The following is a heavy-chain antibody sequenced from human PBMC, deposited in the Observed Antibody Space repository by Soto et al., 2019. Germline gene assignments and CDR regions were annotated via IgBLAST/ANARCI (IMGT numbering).Heavy chain of an antibody. CDR2: ISSGGGSQ. D-gene: IGHD6-6*01. V-gene: IGHV3-23*01. Sequence: GGSLRLCCAASGFTFSYYAMSWVRQDPGKGLEWVSGISSGGGSQYNAASVKGRFTISRDKSKKTLYLQMNSLRAEDTSVYYCAKGDGRIVPRHFDYWGQATLVTVSS. CDR1: GFTFSYYA. J-gene: IGHJ4*02. CDR3: AKGDGRIVPRHFDY.